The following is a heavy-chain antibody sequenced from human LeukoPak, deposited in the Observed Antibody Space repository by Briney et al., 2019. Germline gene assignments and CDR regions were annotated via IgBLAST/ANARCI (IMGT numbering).Heavy chain of an antibody. D-gene: IGHD5-12*01. J-gene: IGHJ4*02. CDR3: AFGYSGYDRPDYFDY. CDR1: GYTFTSYD. V-gene: IGHV1-8*01. Sequence: ASVKVSCKASGYTFTSYDINWVRQATGQGLEWMGRMNPNSGNTGYAQKFQGRVTMTRNTSISTAYMELSSLRSEDTAVYYCAFGYSGYDRPDYFDYWGQGTLVTVSS. CDR2: MNPNSGNT.